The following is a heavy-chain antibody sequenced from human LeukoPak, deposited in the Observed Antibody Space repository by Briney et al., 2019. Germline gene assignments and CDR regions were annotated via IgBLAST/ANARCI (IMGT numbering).Heavy chain of an antibody. Sequence: SETLSLTCIVSGGSISSYYWSWIRQPPGKGLEWIGYIYYTGSTNYNPSLKSRVTISVDTSKNQFSLKLSSVTAADTAVYYCARDSSHRFDYWGQGTLVTVSS. J-gene: IGHJ4*02. CDR1: GGSISSYY. CDR3: ARDSSHRFDY. CDR2: IYYTGST. D-gene: IGHD6-6*01. V-gene: IGHV4-59*12.